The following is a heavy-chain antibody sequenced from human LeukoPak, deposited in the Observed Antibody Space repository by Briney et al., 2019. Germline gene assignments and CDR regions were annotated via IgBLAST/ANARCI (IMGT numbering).Heavy chain of an antibody. J-gene: IGHJ5*02. CDR1: GYTFTSYG. V-gene: IGHV1-18*01. D-gene: IGHD3-22*01. Sequence: ASVKVSCKASGYTFTSYGISWVRQAPGQGLEWMGWISAKNGNTKSAQKFQGRVTMTTDTSTNTGYMELRSLRSDDTAVYYCARDRFFYDSSGLGDWFDPWGQGTLVIVSS. CDR3: ARDRFFYDSSGLGDWFDP. CDR2: ISAKNGNT.